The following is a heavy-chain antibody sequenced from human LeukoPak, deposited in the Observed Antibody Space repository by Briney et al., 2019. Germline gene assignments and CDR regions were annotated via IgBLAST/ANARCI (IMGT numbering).Heavy chain of an antibody. CDR1: GGTFSSYA. CDR3: ARDGYYYDSSGYYFDY. J-gene: IGHJ4*02. V-gene: IGHV1-69*01. Sequence: SVKVSCKASGGTFSSYAISWVRQAPGQGLEWMGGIIPIFGTANYAQKFQGRVTITADESTSTAYMELSSLRSEDTAVYYCARDGYYYDSSGYYFDYWGQGNLVTVSS. D-gene: IGHD3-22*01. CDR2: IIPIFGTA.